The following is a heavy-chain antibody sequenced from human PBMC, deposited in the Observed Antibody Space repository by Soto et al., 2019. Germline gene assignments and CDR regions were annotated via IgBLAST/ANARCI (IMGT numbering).Heavy chain of an antibody. J-gene: IGHJ6*02. CDR2: IIPIFGPP. CDR1: GGPFSSFA. V-gene: IGHV1-69*01. D-gene: IGHD1-26*01. CDR3: VARHCTTTSCFHGGMTYYGIDV. Sequence: QVQLVQSGAEVEKPGSSVKVSCKASGGPFSSFATSWVRQAPGQGLEWMGGIIPIFGPPKYAQKFQGRVTITADESTRKAYMELSSLRSYDTAVYYCVARHCTTTSCFHGGMTYYGIDVWGQGTTVTVS.